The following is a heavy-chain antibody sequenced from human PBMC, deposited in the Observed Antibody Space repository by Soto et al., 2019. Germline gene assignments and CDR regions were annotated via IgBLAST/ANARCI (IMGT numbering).Heavy chain of an antibody. J-gene: IGHJ6*02. D-gene: IGHD3-10*01. V-gene: IGHV4-4*02. CDR2: IYHSGST. Sequence: SETLSLTCAVSGGSISSSNWWSWVRQPPGKGLEWIGEIYHSGSTNYNPSLKSRVTISVDKSKNQFSLKLSSVTAADTAVYYCARSRGSGSYYSTLYYYGMDVWGQGTTVTVSS. CDR3: ARSRGSGSYYSTLYYYGMDV. CDR1: GGSISSSNW.